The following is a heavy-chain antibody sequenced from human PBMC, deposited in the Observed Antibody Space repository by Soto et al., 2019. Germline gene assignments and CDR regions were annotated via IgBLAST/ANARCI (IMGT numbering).Heavy chain of an antibody. Sequence: PSETLSLTCTVSGGSISSHYCSWIRQPPGKGLEWIGYIYYSGSTNYNPSLKSRVTISVGTSKNQLSLKLSSVTAADTAVYYCARRYGYYFDNWGQGTLVTVS. J-gene: IGHJ4*02. CDR2: IYYSGST. CDR3: ARRYGYYFDN. CDR1: GGSISSHY. D-gene: IGHD4-17*01. V-gene: IGHV4-59*08.